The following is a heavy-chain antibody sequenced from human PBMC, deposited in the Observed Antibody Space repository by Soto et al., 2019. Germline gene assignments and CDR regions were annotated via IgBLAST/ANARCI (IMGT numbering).Heavy chain of an antibody. D-gene: IGHD3-9*01. CDR1: GYTFTGYY. V-gene: IGHV1-2*04. J-gene: IGHJ4*02. Sequence: GASVKVSCKASGYTFTGYYMHWVRQAPGQGLEWMGWINPNSGGTNYAQKFQGWVTMTRGTSISTAYMELSRLRSDDTAVYYCARGDFETYYFDYWGQGTLVTVSS. CDR3: ARGDFETYYFDY. CDR2: INPNSGGT.